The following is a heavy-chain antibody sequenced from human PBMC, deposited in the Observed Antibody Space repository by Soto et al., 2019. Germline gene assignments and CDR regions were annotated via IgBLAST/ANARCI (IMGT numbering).Heavy chain of an antibody. CDR3: AREPTDYGDYGNDY. CDR2: IIPIFGTA. V-gene: IGHV1-69*13. CDR1: GGTFSSYA. J-gene: IGHJ4*02. D-gene: IGHD4-17*01. Sequence: GASVKVSCKASGGTFSSYAISWVREAPGQGLEWMGGIIPIFGTANYAQKFQGRVTITADESTSTAYMELSSLRSDDTAVYYCAREPTDYGDYGNDYWGQGTLVTVSS.